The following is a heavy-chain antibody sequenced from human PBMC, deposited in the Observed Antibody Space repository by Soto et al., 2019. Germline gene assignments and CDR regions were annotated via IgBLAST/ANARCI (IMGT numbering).Heavy chain of an antibody. J-gene: IGHJ4*02. CDR3: ARGSRRTFDY. Sequence: EVQLVESGGGLVKPGGSLRLSCAASGFTFSDFTMNWVRQAPGKGLQWVSSISSGGSFISYADYVRGRFTISRDNAKNSLYLQVDSLRAEDTAVFFCARGSRRTFDYWGQGTLVTVSS. CDR2: ISSGGSFI. V-gene: IGHV3-21*01. CDR1: GFTFSDFT. D-gene: IGHD6-13*01.